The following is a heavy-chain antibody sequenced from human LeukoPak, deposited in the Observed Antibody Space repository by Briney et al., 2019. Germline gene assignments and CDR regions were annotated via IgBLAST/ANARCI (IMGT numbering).Heavy chain of an antibody. V-gene: IGHV3-7*03. Sequence: GGSLRLSCAATGFTFSSYWMSWVRQAPGKGLEWVANINKDGGEKYYVDSVKGRFTISRDNAKNSLYLQMNSLRADDTAVYYCVKDSPPRYSGSPPAYWGQGTLVTVSS. J-gene: IGHJ4*02. CDR2: INKDGGEK. CDR1: GFTFSSYW. CDR3: VKDSPPRYSGSPPAY. D-gene: IGHD1-26*01.